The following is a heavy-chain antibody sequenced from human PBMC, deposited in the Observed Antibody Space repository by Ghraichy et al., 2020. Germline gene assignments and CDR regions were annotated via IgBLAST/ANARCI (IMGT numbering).Heavy chain of an antibody. CDR3: VNFRRAEIFESVRDY. Sequence: GGSLRLSCSASGFTFSSYAMHWVRQAPGKGLEYVSAISSNGGSTYYADSVKGRFTISRDNSKNTLYLQMSSLRAEDTAVYYCVNFRRAEIFESVRDYWGQGTLVTVSS. J-gene: IGHJ4*02. D-gene: IGHD3-3*01. CDR2: ISSNGGST. V-gene: IGHV3-64D*06. CDR1: GFTFSSYA.